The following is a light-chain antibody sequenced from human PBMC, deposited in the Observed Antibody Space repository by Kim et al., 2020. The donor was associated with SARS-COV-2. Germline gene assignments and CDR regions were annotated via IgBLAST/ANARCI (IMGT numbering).Light chain of an antibody. CDR3: QQRSSWPPWT. V-gene: IGKV3-11*01. CDR1: QSIASY. CDR2: DAS. J-gene: IGKJ1*01. Sequence: EIVLTQSPATLSWSPGERATLSCRASQSIASYLAWYQQKPGQAPRLLIYDASIKATDIPARFSGSGSGSGFTLTISSLEPEDFAVYYCQQRSSWPPWTFGQGTKVEIK.